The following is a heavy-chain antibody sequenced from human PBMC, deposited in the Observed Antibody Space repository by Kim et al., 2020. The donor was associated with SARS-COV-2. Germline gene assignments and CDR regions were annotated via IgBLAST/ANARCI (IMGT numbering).Heavy chain of an antibody. V-gene: IGHV1-46*01. J-gene: IGHJ4*02. D-gene: IGHD6-13*01. CDR3: ARGPLYSSSWSCDY. Sequence: AQKSQGRVTMTRDTSTSTVYMELGSLRSEDTAVYYCARGPLYSSSWSCDYWGQGTLVTVSS.